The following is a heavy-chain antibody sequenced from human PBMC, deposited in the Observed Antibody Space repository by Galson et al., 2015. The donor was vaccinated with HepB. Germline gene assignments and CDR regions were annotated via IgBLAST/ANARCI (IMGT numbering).Heavy chain of an antibody. J-gene: IGHJ3*02. D-gene: IGHD2-8*02. CDR1: GFNFRNDW. CDR3: ARDSSPRGGSNWWLDALDS. V-gene: IGHV3-7*03. CDR2: IKEDGSET. Sequence: SLRLSCAASGFNFRNDWMTWVRQAPGKGLEWVANIKEDGSETHYVDSVKGRFTISRDNAKNSLFLQMNSLRVEDTAVYYCARDSSPRGGSNWWLDALDSWGQGTMVTVSP.